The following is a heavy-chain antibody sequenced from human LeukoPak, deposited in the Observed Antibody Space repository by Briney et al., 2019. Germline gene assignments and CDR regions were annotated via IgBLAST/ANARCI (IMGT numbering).Heavy chain of an antibody. D-gene: IGHD2-2*01. Sequence: SVTVSCQACGGTFRSYAISWVRQAPGQGLAGMGGIIPIFGTANYAQKFQGRVTITADKSTNTAYMEMSSLRFEGTAVYYCARFFGVVPAARFDPWGQGTLVTVSS. CDR2: IIPIFGTA. CDR1: GGTFRSYA. J-gene: IGHJ5*02. V-gene: IGHV1-69*06. CDR3: ARFFGVVPAARFDP.